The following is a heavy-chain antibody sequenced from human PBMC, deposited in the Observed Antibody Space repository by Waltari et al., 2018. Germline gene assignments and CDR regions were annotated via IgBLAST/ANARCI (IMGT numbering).Heavy chain of an antibody. V-gene: IGHV3-23*01. J-gene: IGHJ3*02. CDR3: AKSIVVVPAALDAFDI. Sequence: EVQLLESGGGLVQPGGSLRLHCAASGFTFSVFAMSCVRQGTGTGLWWVSAISCSGGSTYYADSVKGRFTISRDNSKNTLYLQMNSLRAEDTAVYYCAKSIVVVPAALDAFDIWGQGTMVTVSS. D-gene: IGHD2-2*01. CDR2: ISCSGGST. CDR1: GFTFSVFA.